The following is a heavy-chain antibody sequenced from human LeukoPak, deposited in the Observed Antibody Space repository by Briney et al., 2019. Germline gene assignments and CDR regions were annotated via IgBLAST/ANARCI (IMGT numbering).Heavy chain of an antibody. D-gene: IGHD4-17*01. CDR2: ISGSGGST. V-gene: IGHV3-23*01. CDR1: GFTFSSYA. J-gene: IGHJ4*02. CDR3: AKGGDYGDYPRPFDY. Sequence: GGSLRLSCAASGFTFSSYAMSWVRQAPGKGLEWASAISGSGGSTYYADSVKGRFTISRDNSKNTLYLQMNSLRAEDTAVYYCAKGGDYGDYPRPFDYWGQGTLVTVSS.